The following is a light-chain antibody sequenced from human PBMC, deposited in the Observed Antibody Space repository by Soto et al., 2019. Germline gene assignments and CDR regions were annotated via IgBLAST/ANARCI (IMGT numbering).Light chain of an antibody. CDR1: SSNIGTGYD. CDR2: GNN. CDR3: QSYDSSLSGLL. V-gene: IGLV1-40*01. Sequence: QSVLTQPPSVSGAPGQRVTISCTGSSSNIGTGYDVHWYQQLPGTAPKLLIYGNNNRPSGVPDRFSVSKSGTSASLAITGLQAEDEADYYCQSYDSSLSGLLFGGGTKVTVL. J-gene: IGLJ2*01.